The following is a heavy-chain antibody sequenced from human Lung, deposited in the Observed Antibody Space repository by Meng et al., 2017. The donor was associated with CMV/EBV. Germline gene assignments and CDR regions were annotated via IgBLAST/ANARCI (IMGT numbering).Heavy chain of an antibody. Sequence: GGSLRLSCAASGFTFSGYSMNWVRQAPGKGLEWVSSISSSSSYIYNADSVKGRFTISRANAKNSLYLQMNSLRAEDTAVYYCARDSSSPYYYYGMDVWGQGXTVTVSS. CDR1: GFTFSGYS. CDR2: ISSSSSYI. V-gene: IGHV3-21*01. D-gene: IGHD6-6*01. J-gene: IGHJ6*02. CDR3: ARDSSSPYYYYGMDV.